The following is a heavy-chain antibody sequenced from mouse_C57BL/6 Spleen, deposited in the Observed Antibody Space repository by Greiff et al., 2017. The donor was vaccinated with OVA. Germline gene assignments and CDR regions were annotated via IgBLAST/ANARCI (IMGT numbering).Heavy chain of an antibody. CDR2: IRLKSDNYAT. Sequence: EVQLVESGGGLVQPGGSMKLSCVASGFTFSNYWMNWVRQSPEKGLEWVAQIRLKSDNYATHYAESVKGRFTISRDDSKSSVYLQMNNLRAEDTGIYYCTGPFYAMDYWGQGTSVTVSS. CDR3: TGPFYAMDY. CDR1: GFTFSNYW. J-gene: IGHJ4*01. V-gene: IGHV6-3*01.